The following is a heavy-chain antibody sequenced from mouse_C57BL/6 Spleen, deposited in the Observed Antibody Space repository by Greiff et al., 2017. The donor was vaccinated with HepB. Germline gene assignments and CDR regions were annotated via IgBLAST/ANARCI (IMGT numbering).Heavy chain of an antibody. CDR3: TRNYHFDY. D-gene: IGHD2-1*01. CDR1: GFNIKDDY. CDR2: IDPENGDT. V-gene: IGHV14-4*01. Sequence: VQLKQSGAELVRPGASVKLSCTASGFNIKDDYMHWVKQRPEQGLEWIGWIDPENGDTEYASKFQGKATITADTSSNTAYLQLSSLTSEDTAVYYCTRNYHFDYWGQGTTLTVSS. J-gene: IGHJ2*01.